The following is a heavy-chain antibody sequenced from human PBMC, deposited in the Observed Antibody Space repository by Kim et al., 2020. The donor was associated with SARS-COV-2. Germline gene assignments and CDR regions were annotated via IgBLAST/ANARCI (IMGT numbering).Heavy chain of an antibody. V-gene: IGHV3-30*02. J-gene: IGHJ4*02. CDR3: ATDWAAFSSGTYVFDF. Sequence: NSVRGRFTISRDISQRTLFLQMNSLRPEDTAVYYCATDWAAFSSGTYVFDFWGRGTLVTVSS. D-gene: IGHD3-10*01.